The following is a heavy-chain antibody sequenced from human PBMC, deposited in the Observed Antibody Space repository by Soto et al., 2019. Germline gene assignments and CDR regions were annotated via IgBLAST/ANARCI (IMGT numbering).Heavy chain of an antibody. Sequence: QVQLVQSGAEVKKPGASVKVSCKASGYTFTSYAMHWVRQAPGQRLEWMGWSNAGNGNTKYSQKLQGRVTITRDTSASTAYMELSSLRSEDTAVYYCAREYDDVWGSYRWPYFDYWGQGTLVTVSS. V-gene: IGHV1-3*01. CDR2: SNAGNGNT. CDR1: GYTFTSYA. J-gene: IGHJ4*02. CDR3: AREYDDVWGSYRWPYFDY. D-gene: IGHD3-16*02.